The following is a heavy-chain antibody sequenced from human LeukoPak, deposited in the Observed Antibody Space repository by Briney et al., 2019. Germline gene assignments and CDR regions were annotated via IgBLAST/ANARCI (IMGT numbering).Heavy chain of an antibody. Sequence: GGSLRLSCAASGFTFSAYWMHWVRQAPGKGLVWVSRINTDGSSPTYAASVKGRFTISRDNSKNTLYLQMNSLRAEDTAVYYCARAQWQVYFDYWGQGTLVTVSS. D-gene: IGHD6-19*01. J-gene: IGHJ4*02. V-gene: IGHV3-74*01. CDR3: ARAQWQVYFDY. CDR1: GFTFSAYW. CDR2: INTDGSSP.